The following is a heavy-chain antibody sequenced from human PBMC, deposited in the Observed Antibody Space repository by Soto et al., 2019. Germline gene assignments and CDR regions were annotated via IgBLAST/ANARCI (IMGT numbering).Heavy chain of an antibody. Sequence: GGSLRLSCAASGFTFSDYYMSWIRQAPGKGLEWVSYISSSSSYTNYADSVKGRFTISRDNAKNSLYLQMDSLRAEDTAVHYCARDYYDSSGYYVFDPWGQGTLVTVSS. J-gene: IGHJ5*02. CDR3: ARDYYDSSGYYVFDP. V-gene: IGHV3-11*06. D-gene: IGHD3-22*01. CDR2: ISSSSSYT. CDR1: GFTFSDYY.